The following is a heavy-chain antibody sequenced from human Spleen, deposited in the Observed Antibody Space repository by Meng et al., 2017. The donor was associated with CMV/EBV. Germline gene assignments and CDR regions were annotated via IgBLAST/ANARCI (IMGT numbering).Heavy chain of an antibody. J-gene: IGHJ4*02. CDR1: GFSFTTYS. CDR2: ISSTSTTI. Sequence: GESLKISCAASGFSFTTYSMKWVRQAPGKGLEWVSYISSTSTTIYYADSVKGRFTISRDNAKSSLFLQMNSLRAEDTAVYYCARASQYYYDSSGYPDYWGQGTLVTVSS. D-gene: IGHD3-22*01. V-gene: IGHV3-48*04. CDR3: ARASQYYYDSSGYPDY.